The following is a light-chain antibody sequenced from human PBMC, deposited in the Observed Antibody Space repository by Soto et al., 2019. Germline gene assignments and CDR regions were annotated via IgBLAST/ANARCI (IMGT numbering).Light chain of an antibody. J-gene: IGKJ4*01. CDR1: QSISSW. CDR2: KAA. V-gene: IGKV1-5*03. Sequence: DIQMTQSPSTLSASVGDRVTITCRASQSISSWLAWYQQKPGKAPNLLIYKAASLESGAPSRFSASGSGTEFTLTISSLQPDDFATYYCQQYNSYSLPFGGGTKVDIK. CDR3: QQYNSYSLP.